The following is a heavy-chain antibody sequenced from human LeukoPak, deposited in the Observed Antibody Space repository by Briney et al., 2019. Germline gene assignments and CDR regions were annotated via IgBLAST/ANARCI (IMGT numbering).Heavy chain of an antibody. CDR2: IIPIFGTA. D-gene: IGHD6-13*01. J-gene: IGHJ4*02. V-gene: IGHV1-69*13. Sequence: ASVKVSCKASGGTFSSYAISWVRQATGQGLEWMGGIIPIFGTASYAQKFQGRVTITADESTSTAYMELSSLRSEDTAVYYCARDSTSSSWENNPQYYFDYWGQGTLVTVSS. CDR3: ARDSTSSSWENNPQYYFDY. CDR1: GGTFSSYA.